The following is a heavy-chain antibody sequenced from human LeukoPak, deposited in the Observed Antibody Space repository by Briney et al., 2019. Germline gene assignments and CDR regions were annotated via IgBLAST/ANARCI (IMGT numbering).Heavy chain of an antibody. CDR2: IWYDGSNK. V-gene: IGHV3-33*01. CDR1: GFTFSSYG. Sequence: GGPLRLSCAASGFTFSSYGMHWVRQAPGKGLEWVAVIWYDGSNKYYADSVKGRFTISRDNSKNTLYLQMNSLRAEDTAVYYCARDLRYYDSSGYYYWGQGTLVTVSS. D-gene: IGHD3-22*01. CDR3: ARDLRYYDSSGYYY. J-gene: IGHJ4*02.